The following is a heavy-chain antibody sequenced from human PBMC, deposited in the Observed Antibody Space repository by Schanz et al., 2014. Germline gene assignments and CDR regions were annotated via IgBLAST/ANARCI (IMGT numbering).Heavy chain of an antibody. D-gene: IGHD7-27*01. CDR2: ISRDGTTS. Sequence: QVQLVESGGGLVKPGGSLRLSCAASGFIFNDYYMNWIRQAPGKGLEWLSYISRDGTTSYYADSVKGRFTISRDNAKNSLYLEMTSRRGEDTDVYYCARENLNWEAFDIWGQGTVVTVSS. CDR1: GFIFNDYY. V-gene: IGHV3-11*01. J-gene: IGHJ3*02. CDR3: ARENLNWEAFDI.